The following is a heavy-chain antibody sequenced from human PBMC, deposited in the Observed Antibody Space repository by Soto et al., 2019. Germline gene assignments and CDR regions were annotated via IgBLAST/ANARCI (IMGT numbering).Heavy chain of an antibody. D-gene: IGHD3-22*01. CDR1: GFTFSSYG. CDR2: IWYDGSNK. J-gene: IGHJ4*02. V-gene: IGHV3-33*01. CDR3: ARDEPVDYDSSGSNTTAGREFDY. Sequence: PVGSLRLSCAASGFTFSSYGMHWVRQAPGKGLEWVAVIWYDGSNKYYADSVKGRFTISRDNSKNTLYLQMNSLRAEDTAVYYCARDEPVDYDSSGSNTTAGREFDYWGQGTLVTVSS.